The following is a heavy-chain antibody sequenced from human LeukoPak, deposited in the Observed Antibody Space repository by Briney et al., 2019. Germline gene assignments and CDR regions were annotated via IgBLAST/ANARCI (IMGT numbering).Heavy chain of an antibody. Sequence: AGSLSLSCAASGFPFSSYSMNWVPQAPGKGLEWVSYISSSGSTIYYADSVKGRFTISRDNAKNSLYLQMNSLRAEDTAVYYCARDGITTGTVDYWGQGTLVTVSS. CDR1: GFPFSSYS. CDR3: ARDGITTGTVDY. CDR2: ISSSGSTI. V-gene: IGHV3-48*04. D-gene: IGHD1-1*01. J-gene: IGHJ4*02.